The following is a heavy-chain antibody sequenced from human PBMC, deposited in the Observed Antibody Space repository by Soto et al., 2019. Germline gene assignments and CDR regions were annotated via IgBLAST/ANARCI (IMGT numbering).Heavy chain of an antibody. CDR1: GFTFSSYP. J-gene: IGHJ5*02. V-gene: IGHV3-23*01. D-gene: IGHD2-2*01. CDR2: INSRGGST. CDR3: TRDRSRLGPIVVVPAATNWFDP. Sequence: GGSLRLSCAASGFTFSSYPMSWVRQAPGKGLEWVSAINSRGGSTYYADSVKGRFTISRDNSKSIVYLQMNSLRAEDTAVYYCTRDRSRLGPIVVVPAATNWFDPWGQGTLVTVSS.